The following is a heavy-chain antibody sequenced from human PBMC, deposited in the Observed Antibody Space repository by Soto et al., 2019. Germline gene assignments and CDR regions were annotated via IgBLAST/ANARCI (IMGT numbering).Heavy chain of an antibody. J-gene: IGHJ4*02. V-gene: IGHV3-7*03. Sequence: QPGGSLRLSCAGSGLTFRNDWLSWVRQAPGKGLEWVANINQDGSERYYVGSVRGRFTISRDNVENSLYLQLNSLRPEDTAVYYCAVYGYGVSAAAYWGQGTLVTVSS. D-gene: IGHD4-17*01. CDR1: GLTFRNDW. CDR2: INQDGSER. CDR3: AVYGYGVSAAAY.